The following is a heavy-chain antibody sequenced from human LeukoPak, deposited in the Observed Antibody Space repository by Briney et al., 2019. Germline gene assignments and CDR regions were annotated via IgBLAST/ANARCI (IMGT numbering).Heavy chain of an antibody. J-gene: IGHJ4*02. CDR3: ARAFGSGSYYEDY. CDR1: GFTVSSNY. D-gene: IGHD3-10*01. Sequence: GGSLRLSCAASGFTVSSNYMSWVRQAPGKGLEWVSVIYSGGSTYYADSVKGRFTISRDNSKNTLYLQMNSLRAEDTAVYYCARAFGSGSYYEDYWGQGTLVTVSS. CDR2: IYSGGST. V-gene: IGHV3-53*01.